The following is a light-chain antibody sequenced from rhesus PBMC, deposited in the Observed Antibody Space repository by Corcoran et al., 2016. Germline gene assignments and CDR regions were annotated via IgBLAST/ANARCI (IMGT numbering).Light chain of an antibody. CDR1: QSVGST. V-gene: IGKV3-35*02. Sequence: ETVMMQSPATLSLSPGERATLSCRASQSVGSTLAWYQQKPGQAPRLPIYYASSRAPGIPDRFMGSGSGTGFTLTISSLDPEDVGVYYCQKYNDWPLTFGGGTKVEIK. J-gene: IGKJ4*01. CDR2: YAS. CDR3: QKYNDWPLT.